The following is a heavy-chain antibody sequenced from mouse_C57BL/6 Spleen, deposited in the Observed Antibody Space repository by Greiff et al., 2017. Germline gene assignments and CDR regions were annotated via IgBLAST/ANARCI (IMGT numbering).Heavy chain of an antibody. CDR1: GYTFTSYW. CDR3: ARERGTGSDY. D-gene: IGHD4-1*01. CDR2: IDPSDSET. V-gene: IGHV1-52*01. Sequence: VQLQQPGAELVRPGSSVKLSCKASGYTFTSYWMHWVKQRPIQGLEWIGDIDPSDSETHYNQKFKDKATLTVDKSSSTAYMQLSSLTSEDSAVYYCARERGTGSDYWGQGTTLTVSS. J-gene: IGHJ2*01.